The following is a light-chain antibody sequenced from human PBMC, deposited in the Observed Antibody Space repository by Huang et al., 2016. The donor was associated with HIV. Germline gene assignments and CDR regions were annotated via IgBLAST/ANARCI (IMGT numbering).Light chain of an antibody. CDR3: QQYNNFPYI. J-gene: IGKJ2*01. Sequence: DIQMTQSPSTLSASVGDRVTITCRASQSIDWLAWFQQKPGKAPKLRIYKAFSLESGVPSRFSGSGSGTEFTLTISSLQPDDSATYYCQQYNNFPYIFGQGTKLEIK. V-gene: IGKV1-5*03. CDR2: KAF. CDR1: QSIDW.